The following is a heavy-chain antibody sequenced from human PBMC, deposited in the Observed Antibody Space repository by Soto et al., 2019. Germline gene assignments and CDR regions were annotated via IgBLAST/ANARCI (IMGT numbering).Heavy chain of an antibody. CDR1: GFTFSSYW. CDR3: AMATTFDY. V-gene: IGHV3-74*01. Sequence: GGSLRLSCAASGFTFSSYWMHWVRQAPGKGLVWVSRINTDGSSTHYADSVEGRFTISRDNAKNTLYLQMDSLRAEDTAVYYCAMATTFDYWGQVTLRKVSS. CDR2: INTDGSST. J-gene: IGHJ4*02.